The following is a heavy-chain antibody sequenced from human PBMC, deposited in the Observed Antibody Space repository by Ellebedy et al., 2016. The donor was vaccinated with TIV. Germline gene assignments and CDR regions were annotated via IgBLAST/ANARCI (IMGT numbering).Heavy chain of an antibody. J-gene: IGHJ4*02. Sequence: SETLSLXCTVSGGSISSGDYHWSWIRQHPVKGLEWIGNIYYSGNTYYNPSLRSRVTISVDTSKTQFSLKLSSVTAADTAVYYCARDPGGVTMVRGVTRGYYFDYWGKGILVTVSS. V-gene: IGHV4-31*03. CDR2: IYYSGNT. D-gene: IGHD3-10*01. CDR1: GGSISSGDYH. CDR3: ARDPGGVTMVRGVTRGYYFDY.